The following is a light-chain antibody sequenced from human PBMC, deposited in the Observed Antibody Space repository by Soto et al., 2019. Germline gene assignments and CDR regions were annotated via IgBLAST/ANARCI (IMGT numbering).Light chain of an antibody. J-gene: IGKJ1*01. CDR3: MQTLETPWT. Sequence: DIVMTQSPLSLPVTPGEPASISCRSSQSLLHSNGYNYLHWFLQKPGQSPQLLIYLGSNRASGVPDRFTGSGSGTHFTLKITRVEAEEVGVYYCMQTLETPWTFGQGTKVEI. CDR2: LGS. CDR1: QSLLHSNGYNY. V-gene: IGKV2-28*01.